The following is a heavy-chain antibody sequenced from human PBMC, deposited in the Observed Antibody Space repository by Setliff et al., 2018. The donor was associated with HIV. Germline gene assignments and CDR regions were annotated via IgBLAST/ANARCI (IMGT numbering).Heavy chain of an antibody. CDR3: ARGRISLRDISYFFDS. CDR2: VYFSASS. J-gene: IGHJ4*01. V-gene: IGHV4-31*03. D-gene: IGHD3-3*02. CDR1: GGSINSGSHL. Sequence: SETLSLTCTVSGGSINSGSHLWSWIRQHPEKGLEWIGHVYFSASSTYNPTLKTRASISSDMSQNQFSLRLNSVTAADTAVYFCARGRISLRDISYFFDSWGQENWSPSPQ.